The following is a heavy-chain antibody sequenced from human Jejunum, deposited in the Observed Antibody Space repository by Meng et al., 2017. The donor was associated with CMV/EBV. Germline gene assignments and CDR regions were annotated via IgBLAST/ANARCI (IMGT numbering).Heavy chain of an antibody. Sequence: GSISSGDYYWSWIRQPPGKGLEWIGYIYYSGSAYYTPSLKSRVTISVDTSKNQFSLKLSSVTAADTAVYYCARDVPSSGWGAGFDYWSQGTLVTVSS. CDR2: IYYSGSA. J-gene: IGHJ4*02. V-gene: IGHV4-30-4*08. D-gene: IGHD6-19*01. CDR1: GSISSGDYY. CDR3: ARDVPSSGWGAGFDY.